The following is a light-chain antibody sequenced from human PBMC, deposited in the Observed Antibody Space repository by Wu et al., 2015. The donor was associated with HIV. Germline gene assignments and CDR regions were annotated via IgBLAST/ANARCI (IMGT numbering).Light chain of an antibody. V-gene: IGKV3-20*01. J-gene: IGKJ4*01. CDR2: GAS. CDR3: QQYGSSALT. CDR1: QSVSSSY. Sequence: EIVLTQSPATLSLSPGERATLSCRASQSVSSSYLAWYQQKPGQAPRLVIYGASTRATGIPDRFSGSGSGTDFTLTISRLEPEDFAVYYCQQYGSSALTFGGGTKVEIK.